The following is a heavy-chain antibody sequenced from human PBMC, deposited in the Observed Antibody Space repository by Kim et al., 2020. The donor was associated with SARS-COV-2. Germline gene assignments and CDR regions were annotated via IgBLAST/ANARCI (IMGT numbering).Heavy chain of an antibody. V-gene: IGHV1-69*13. CDR3: AWGGNQENALDY. CDR2: IIPIFGTA. CDR1: GGTFSSYA. Sequence: SVKVSCKASGGTFSSYAISWVRQAPGQGLEWMGGIIPIFGTANYAQKFQGRVTITADESTSTAYMELSSLRSEDTAVYYCAWGGNQENALDYWGQGTLVTVSS. J-gene: IGHJ4*02. D-gene: IGHD2-15*01.